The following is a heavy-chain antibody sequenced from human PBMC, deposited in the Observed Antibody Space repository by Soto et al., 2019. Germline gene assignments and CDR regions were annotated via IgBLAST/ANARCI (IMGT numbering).Heavy chain of an antibody. Sequence: GFVRLSCAASGFTVSNTYMTWVRQPPGKGLECVSVIYTAGGTNYADSVKGRFIISRDNSKNTLYLQMNSLRAEDTAVYYCARALPVAKGGFDPWGQGTLVTVSS. CDR2: IYTAGGT. CDR1: GFTVSNTY. D-gene: IGHD2-2*01. CDR3: ARALPVAKGGFDP. J-gene: IGHJ5*02. V-gene: IGHV3-53*01.